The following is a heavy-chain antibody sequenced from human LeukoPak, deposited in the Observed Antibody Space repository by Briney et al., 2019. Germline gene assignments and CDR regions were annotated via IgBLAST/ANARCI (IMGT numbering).Heavy chain of an antibody. V-gene: IGHV3-30*03. CDR2: ISYDGSNK. D-gene: IGHD6-13*01. CDR1: GFTFSSYG. J-gene: IGHJ4*02. Sequence: GGSLRLSCAASGFTFSSYGMHWVRQAPGKGLEWVAVISYDGSNKYYADSVKGRFTISRDNSKNTLYLQMNSLRVEDTAVYYCAHSSSLIWGQGTLVTVSS. CDR3: AHSSSLI.